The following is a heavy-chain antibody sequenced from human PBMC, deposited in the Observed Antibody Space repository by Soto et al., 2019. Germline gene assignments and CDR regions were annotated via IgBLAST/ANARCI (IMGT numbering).Heavy chain of an antibody. CDR2: ISYDGSKE. Sequence: GGSLRLSCSVAGFTFSTYGMHWVRQAPGKGLEWVAIISYDGSKEYYADSVKGRFTISRDNSKNTLYLQLNSLGAEDTAVYYCAKGYSGSYPGGADYWGQGTLVTVSS. CDR3: AKGYSGSYPGGADY. D-gene: IGHD1-26*01. CDR1: GFTFSTYG. V-gene: IGHV3-30*18. J-gene: IGHJ4*02.